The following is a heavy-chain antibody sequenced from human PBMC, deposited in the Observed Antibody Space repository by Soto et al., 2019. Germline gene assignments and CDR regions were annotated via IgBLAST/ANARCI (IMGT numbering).Heavy chain of an antibody. Sequence: SVKVSCKSSGCTFTSYDISWVRQAPGQGLEWMGGIIPIFGTANYAQKFQGRVTITADKSTSTAYMELSSLRSEDTAVYYCARFKKYYDSSDYSLWRDPFGRRTHGTVSS. D-gene: IGHD3-22*01. CDR3: ARFKKYYDSSDYSLWRDP. CDR1: GCTFTSYD. CDR2: IIPIFGTA. V-gene: IGHV1-69*06. J-gene: IGHJ5*02.